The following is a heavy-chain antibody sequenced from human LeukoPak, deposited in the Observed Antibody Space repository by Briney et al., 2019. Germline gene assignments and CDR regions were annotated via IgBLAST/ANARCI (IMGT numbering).Heavy chain of an antibody. J-gene: IGHJ3*01. CDR2: SGNDGST. CDR3: ASQTKYYSGSAGSYWGAFDL. V-gene: IGHV3-43*02. CDR1: GLTFYDQA. D-gene: IGHD3-10*01. Sequence: GESLKISCAASGLTFYDQAMHWVRQAPGTGLEWVSLSGNDGSTYYADSVRGRFTISRDISKNSLYLETSSLRTEDTALYHCASQTKYYSGSAGSYWGAFDLWGQGTMVTVSS.